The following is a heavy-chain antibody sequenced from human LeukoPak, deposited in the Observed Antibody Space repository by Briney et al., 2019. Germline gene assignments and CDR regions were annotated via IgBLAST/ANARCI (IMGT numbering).Heavy chain of an antibody. J-gene: IGHJ4*02. CDR1: GYTFTGYY. D-gene: IGHD1-1*01. Sequence: GASVKVSCKASGYTFTGYYMHWVRQAPGQVLEWMGWINPNSGGPNYAQKFQGRVTMTRDTSISTAYMELSRLRSDDTAVYYCARDLGTTGTTDYWGQGTLVTVSS. V-gene: IGHV1-2*02. CDR2: INPNSGGP. CDR3: ARDLGTTGTTDY.